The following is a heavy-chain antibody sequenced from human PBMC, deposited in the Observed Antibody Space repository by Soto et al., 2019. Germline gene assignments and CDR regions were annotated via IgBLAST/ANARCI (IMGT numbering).Heavy chain of an antibody. CDR3: ARVELQNYYYYMDV. V-gene: IGHV3-72*01. D-gene: IGHD1-7*01. CDR2: TRNKANSYTT. CDR1: GFTFSDHY. J-gene: IGHJ6*03. Sequence: EVQLVESGGGLVQPGGSLRLSCAASGFTFSDHYMDWVRQAPGKGLEWVGRTRNKANSYTTEYAAAVKGRFTISRDDSKNSLYLQMNSLKTEDTAVYYCARVELQNYYYYMDVWGKGTTVTVSS.